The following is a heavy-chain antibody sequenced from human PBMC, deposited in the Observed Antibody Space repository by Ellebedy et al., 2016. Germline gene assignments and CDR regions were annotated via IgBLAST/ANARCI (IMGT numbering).Heavy chain of an antibody. J-gene: IGHJ3*02. Sequence: SETLSLXXTVSGASIAIGGFYWTWIRQHPGKGLEWIGHIYYSGTTYYNPSLKSRITMSVDTSKKQVSLKLSSVTAADTAVYYCARESLAVTGAEPLLRNGFDTWGRGTMVTVSS. CDR3: ARESLAVTGAEPLLRNGFDT. CDR2: IYYSGTT. V-gene: IGHV4-31*03. CDR1: GASIAIGGFY. D-gene: IGHD6-19*01.